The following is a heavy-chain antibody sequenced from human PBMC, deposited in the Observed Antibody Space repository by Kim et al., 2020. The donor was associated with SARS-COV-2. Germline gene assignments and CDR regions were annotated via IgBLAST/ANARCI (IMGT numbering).Heavy chain of an antibody. D-gene: IGHD5-12*01. CDR2: ISGSGSST. J-gene: IGHJ6*02. CDR3: AKRWANYYYGMDV. CDR1: GFTFSDYA. V-gene: IGHV3-23*01. Sequence: GGSLRLSCAASGFTFSDYAMSWVRQAPGKGLEWVSTISGSGSSTYYADSVKGRFTISRDNSKKTLYLQMNSLRAEDTAVYYCAKRWANYYYGMDVWGQGTTVTVSS.